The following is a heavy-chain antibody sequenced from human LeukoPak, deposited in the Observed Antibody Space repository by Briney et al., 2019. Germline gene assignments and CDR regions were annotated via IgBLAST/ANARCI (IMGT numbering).Heavy chain of an antibody. Sequence: GTSLRLSSAASGFTFSSYGTHWVRQTPGKGLERGVVISYDGSNKYYADSVKGRFTISRDNSKNTLYLQMNSLRAEDTAVYYCGKGSPLRLPIAVAGTPFDYWGQGTLVTVSS. CDR1: GFTFSSYG. CDR2: ISYDGSNK. CDR3: GKGSPLRLPIAVAGTPFDY. J-gene: IGHJ4*02. D-gene: IGHD6-19*01. V-gene: IGHV3-30*18.